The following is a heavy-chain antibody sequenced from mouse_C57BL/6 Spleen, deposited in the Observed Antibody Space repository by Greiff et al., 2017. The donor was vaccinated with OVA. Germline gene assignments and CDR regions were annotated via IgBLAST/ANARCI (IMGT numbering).Heavy chain of an antibody. J-gene: IGHJ4*01. V-gene: IGHV3-6*01. CDR3: ARERYGNYNAMDY. CDR2: ISYDGSN. Sequence: DVQLQESGPGLVKPSQSLSLTCSVTGYSITSGYYWNWIRQFPGNKLEWMGYISYDGSNNYNPSLKNRISITRDTSKNQFFLKLNSVTTEDTATYYCARERYGNYNAMDYWGQGTSVTVSS. D-gene: IGHD2-10*02. CDR1: GYSITSGYY.